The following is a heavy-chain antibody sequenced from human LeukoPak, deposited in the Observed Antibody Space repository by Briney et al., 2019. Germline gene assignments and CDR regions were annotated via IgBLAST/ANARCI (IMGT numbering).Heavy chain of an antibody. CDR3: ARDRDDGYNFPYFDY. V-gene: IGHV3-33*01. CDR2: IWYDGSNK. J-gene: IGHJ4*02. Sequence: PGGSLRLSCAASGFTFSSYGMHWVRQAPGKGLEWVAVIWYDGSNKYYADSVKGRFTISRDNSKNTLYLQMNSLRAEDTAVYYCARDRDDGYNFPYFDYWGQGTLVTVSS. CDR1: GFTFSSYG. D-gene: IGHD5-24*01.